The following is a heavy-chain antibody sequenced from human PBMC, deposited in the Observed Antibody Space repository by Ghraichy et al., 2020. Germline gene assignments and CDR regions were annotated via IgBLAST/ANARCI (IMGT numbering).Heavy chain of an antibody. J-gene: IGHJ4*02. V-gene: IGHV3-49*04. D-gene: IGHD3-3*01. Sequence: GGSLRLSCTASGFTFDDYAMSWVRQAPGKGLEWVGYIRSKAHGATTEYAASVKARFTISRDDSKSVAYLQMNSLRTEDTAVYYCTRGFNFWNGYYVFFDYWGQGTLVTASP. CDR1: GFTFDDYA. CDR3: TRGFNFWNGYYVFFDY. CDR2: IRSKAHGATT.